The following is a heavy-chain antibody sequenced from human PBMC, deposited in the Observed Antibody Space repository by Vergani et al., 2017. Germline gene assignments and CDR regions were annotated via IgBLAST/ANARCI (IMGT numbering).Heavy chain of an antibody. CDR3: ARTPGTITPVYYMDV. J-gene: IGHJ6*03. V-gene: IGHV4-34*01. CDR2: INHSGST. D-gene: IGHD5-12*01. Sequence: QVQLQQWGAGLLKPSETLSLTCAVYGGSFSGYYWSWIRQPPGKGLEWIGEINHSGSTNYNPSLKSRVTISVDTSQNHFSLKLSSVTAADTAVYYCARTPGTITPVYYMDVWGKGTTVTVSS. CDR1: GGSFSGYY.